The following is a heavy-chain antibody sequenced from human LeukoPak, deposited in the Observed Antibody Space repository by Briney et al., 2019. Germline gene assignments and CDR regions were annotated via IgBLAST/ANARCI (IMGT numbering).Heavy chain of an antibody. CDR2: IYYSGST. Sequence: PSETLSLTCTVSGGSISSYYWSWIRQPPGKGLEWIGYIYYSGSTNYNPSLKSRVTISVDTSKNQFSLKLSSVTAADTAVYYCARHLYSGSYHEYFQHWGQGTLVTVSS. D-gene: IGHD1-26*01. CDR3: ARHLYSGSYHEYFQH. J-gene: IGHJ1*01. CDR1: GGSISSYY. V-gene: IGHV4-59*08.